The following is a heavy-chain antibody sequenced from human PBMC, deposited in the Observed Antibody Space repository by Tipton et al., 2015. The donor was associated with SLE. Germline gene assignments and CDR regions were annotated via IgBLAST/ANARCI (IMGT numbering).Heavy chain of an antibody. CDR2: ISASGGST. Sequence: SLRLSCAASGFTFSNAWMTWVRQAPGKGLEWVSAISASGGSTYYADSVKGRFTISRDNSKNTLYLQMNSLRAEDTAVYYCAKDIVIVPPTIRGYFDYWGQGTLVTVSS. V-gene: IGHV3-23*01. D-gene: IGHD2-2*02. CDR3: AKDIVIVPPTIRGYFDY. CDR1: GFTFSNAW. J-gene: IGHJ4*02.